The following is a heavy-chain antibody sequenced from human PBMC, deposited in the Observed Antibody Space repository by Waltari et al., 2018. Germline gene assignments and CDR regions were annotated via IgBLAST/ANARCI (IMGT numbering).Heavy chain of an antibody. V-gene: IGHV4-59*11. J-gene: IGHJ4*02. CDR3: ARSYYDFWSGYYFDY. CDR2: IYYSGST. Sequence: QVQLQESGPGLVKPSETLSLTCTVSGGSISSPYCSWIRPPPGKGLEWIGYIYYSGSTNYNPSLKSRVTISVDTSKNQFSLKLSSVTAADTAVYYCARSYYDFWSGYYFDYWGQGTLVTVSS. D-gene: IGHD3-3*01. CDR1: GGSISSPY.